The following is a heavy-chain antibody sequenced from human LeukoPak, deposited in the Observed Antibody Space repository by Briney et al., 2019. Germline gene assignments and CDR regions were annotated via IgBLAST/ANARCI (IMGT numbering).Heavy chain of an antibody. Sequence: GGSLRLSCAASGFTFSSYWMHWVRQAPGKGLVWVSRINSDGSSTSYADSVKGRFTISRDNAKNTLCLQMNSLRAEDTAVYYCARGKSYSSGWSPPSGVSWGQGTLVTVSS. CDR1: GFTFSSYW. J-gene: IGHJ5*02. V-gene: IGHV3-74*01. D-gene: IGHD6-19*01. CDR2: INSDGSST. CDR3: ARGKSYSSGWSPPSGVS.